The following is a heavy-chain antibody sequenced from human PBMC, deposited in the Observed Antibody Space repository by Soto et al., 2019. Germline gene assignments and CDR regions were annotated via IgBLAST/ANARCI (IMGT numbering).Heavy chain of an antibody. D-gene: IGHD1-26*01. Sequence: QVQLQESGPGLVQPSETLSLPCTVSGGSMTSYYWSWVRQTPEKGLEWIANIYYGGSTTHNPSLKRRPTISVATFRNQFSPELTSVTATDAAVYYCARHVGKWGFDYWGQGTLVTVSS. CDR3: ARHVGKWGFDY. CDR1: GGSMTSYY. J-gene: IGHJ4*02. CDR2: IYYGGST. V-gene: IGHV4-59*08.